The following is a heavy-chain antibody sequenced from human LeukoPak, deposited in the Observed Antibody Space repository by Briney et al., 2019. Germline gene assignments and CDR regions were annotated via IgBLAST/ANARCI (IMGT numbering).Heavy chain of an antibody. Sequence: SETLSLTCTVSGGSISSSSYYWGWIRQPPGKGLEWIGSIYYSGSTYYNPSLKSRVTRSVDTSKNQFSLKLSSVTAADTAVYYCAREVGAAAGTVGRYYYGMDVWGQGTTVTVSS. D-gene: IGHD6-13*01. CDR2: IYYSGST. CDR3: AREVGAAAGTVGRYYYGMDV. V-gene: IGHV4-39*01. J-gene: IGHJ6*02. CDR1: GGSISSSSYY.